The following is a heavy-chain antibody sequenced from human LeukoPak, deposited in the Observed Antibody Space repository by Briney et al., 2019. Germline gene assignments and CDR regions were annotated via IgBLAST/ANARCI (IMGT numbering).Heavy chain of an antibody. CDR1: GFTFSTYG. Sequence: PGGSLRLSCAASGFTFSTYGMHWVREAPGKGLEWVAAIWHDGSNKYYVDSVKGRFTISRDNSKNTLYLQMNTLRAEDTAVYYCARGPTLTQQWLGNYYYYGMDVWGQGTTVIVSS. D-gene: IGHD6-19*01. J-gene: IGHJ6*02. CDR2: IWHDGSNK. V-gene: IGHV3-33*01. CDR3: ARGPTLTQQWLGNYYYYGMDV.